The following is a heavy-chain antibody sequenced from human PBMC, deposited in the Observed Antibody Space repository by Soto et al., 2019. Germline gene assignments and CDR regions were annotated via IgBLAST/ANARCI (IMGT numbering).Heavy chain of an antibody. CDR2: INAGNGNT. D-gene: IGHD6-13*01. V-gene: IGHV1-3*01. CDR3: ARDFWQQLSYYYYGMDV. Sequence: ASVKVSCKAVGYSFTGFYLHWMRQAPGQGLEWMGWINAGNGNTKYSQKFQGRVTITRDTSASTAYMELSSLRSEDTAVYYCARDFWQQLSYYYYGMDVWGQGTTVTVSS. J-gene: IGHJ6*02. CDR1: GYSFTGFY.